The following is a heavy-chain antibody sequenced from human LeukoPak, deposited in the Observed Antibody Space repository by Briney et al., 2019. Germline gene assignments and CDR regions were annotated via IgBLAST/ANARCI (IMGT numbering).Heavy chain of an antibody. D-gene: IGHD2-2*01. CDR3: ARARQKLVPAAMDY. CDR2: ISGSGGGT. V-gene: IGHV3-23*01. J-gene: IGHJ4*02. CDR1: GFTFSSYA. Sequence: GGSLRLSCAASGFTFSSYAMSWVRQAPGKGLEWVSAISGSGGGTYYADSVKGRFTISRDNSKNTLYLQMNSLRAEDTAVYYCARARQKLVPAAMDYWGQGTLVTVSS.